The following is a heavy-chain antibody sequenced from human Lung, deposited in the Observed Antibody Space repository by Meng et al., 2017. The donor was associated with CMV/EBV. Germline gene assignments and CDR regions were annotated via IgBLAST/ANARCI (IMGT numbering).Heavy chain of an antibody. J-gene: IGHJ4*02. CDR2: ISFSGTTM. CDR1: GFTFSDYS. Sequence: GGSXRLXXAASGFTFSDYSLNWVRQAPGKGLEWISYISFSGTTMYYADSVKGRFTISRDYAKNSLYLQMNSLRAEDTAVYYCARNWGYNDGTSYYWGMFDYWGQGTXVTVSS. V-gene: IGHV3-48*04. CDR3: ARNWGYNDGTSYYWGMFDY. D-gene: IGHD3-22*01.